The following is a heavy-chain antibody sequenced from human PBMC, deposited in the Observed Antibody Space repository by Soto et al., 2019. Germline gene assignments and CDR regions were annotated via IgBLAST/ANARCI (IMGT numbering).Heavy chain of an antibody. V-gene: IGHV4-34*01. CDR2: INHSGST. J-gene: IGHJ5*02. Sequence: SETLPLTCAVYGGSFSGYYWSWIRQPTGKGLEWIGEINHSGSTNYNPSLKSRVTISVDTSKNQFSLKLSSVTAADTVVYYCARGIKYGDYSRWFDPWGPGTLVTVSS. D-gene: IGHD4-17*01. CDR1: GGSFSGYY. CDR3: ARGIKYGDYSRWFDP.